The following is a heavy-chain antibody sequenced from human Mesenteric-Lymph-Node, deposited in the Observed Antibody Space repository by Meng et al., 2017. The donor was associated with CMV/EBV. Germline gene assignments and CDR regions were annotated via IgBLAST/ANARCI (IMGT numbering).Heavy chain of an antibody. CDR2: IYYSGST. CDR3: TRGGDIVLMSY. V-gene: IGHV4-39*07. Sequence: SETLSLTCTVSGDSISSAHYYWGWIRQPPGKGLEWIGIIYYSGSTYYNPSLKSRVTLSLDTSKNQFSLKLSSVTAADTAVYYCTRGGDIVLMSYWGQGTLVTVSS. D-gene: IGHD2-8*01. J-gene: IGHJ4*02. CDR1: GDSISSAHYY.